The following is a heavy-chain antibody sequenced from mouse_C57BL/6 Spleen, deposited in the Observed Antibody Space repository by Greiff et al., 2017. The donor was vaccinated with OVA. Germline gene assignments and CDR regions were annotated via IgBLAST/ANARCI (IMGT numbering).Heavy chain of an antibody. J-gene: IGHJ4*01. V-gene: IGHV5-4*01. D-gene: IGHD3-2*02. CDR3: AREGDSSGPIYAMDY. CDR2: ISDGGSYT. CDR1: GFTFSSYA. Sequence: EVKLMESGGGLVKPGGSLKLSCAASGFTFSSYAMSWVRQTPEKRLEWVATISDGGSYTYYPDNVKGRFTISRDNAKNNLYLQMSHLKSEDTAMYYCAREGDSSGPIYAMDYWGQGTSVTVSS.